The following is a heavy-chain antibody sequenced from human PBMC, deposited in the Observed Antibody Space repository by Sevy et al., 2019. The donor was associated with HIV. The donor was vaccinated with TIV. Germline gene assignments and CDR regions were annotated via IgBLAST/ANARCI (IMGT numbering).Heavy chain of an antibody. CDR1: GFTFSSYG. CDR3: ARDLPTSATTVAHFDC. D-gene: IGHD4-17*01. J-gene: IGHJ4*02. Sequence: GGSLRLSCAASGFTFSSYGMHWVRQAPGKGLEWVSYISNSGTTIYYSDSVKGRFTISRDNARNSLYLQMNSLRAEDTAVYYCARDLPTSATTVAHFDCWGQGTLVTVSS. CDR2: ISNSGTTI. V-gene: IGHV3-48*04.